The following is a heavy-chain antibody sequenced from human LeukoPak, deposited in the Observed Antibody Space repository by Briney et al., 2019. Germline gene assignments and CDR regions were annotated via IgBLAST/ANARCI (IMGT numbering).Heavy chain of an antibody. Sequence: PGRSLRLSCAASGFTFSSYGMHWVRQAPGKGLEWVAVISYDGSNKYYADSVKGRFTISRDNSKNTLYLQMNSLRAEDTAVYYCAKVGVRFSSHEPGFDYWGQGTLVTVSS. J-gene: IGHJ4*02. CDR1: GFTFSSYG. CDR2: ISYDGSNK. V-gene: IGHV3-30*18. D-gene: IGHD3-3*01. CDR3: AKVGVRFSSHEPGFDY.